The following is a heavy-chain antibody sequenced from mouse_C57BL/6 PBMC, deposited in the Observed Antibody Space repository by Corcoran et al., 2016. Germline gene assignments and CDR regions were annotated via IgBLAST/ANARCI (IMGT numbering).Heavy chain of an antibody. CDR3: ASYDGSSWYFDV. V-gene: IGHV14-2*01. CDR2: IDPEDGET. J-gene: IGHJ1*03. D-gene: IGHD1-1*01. Sequence: EVQLQQSGAELVKPGASVKLSCTASGFNTKDYYMHWVKQRTEQGLEWIGRIDPEDGETKYAPKFQGKATITADTSSNTAYLQHSSLTSEDTAVYYCASYDGSSWYFDVWGTGTTVTVSS. CDR1: GFNTKDYY.